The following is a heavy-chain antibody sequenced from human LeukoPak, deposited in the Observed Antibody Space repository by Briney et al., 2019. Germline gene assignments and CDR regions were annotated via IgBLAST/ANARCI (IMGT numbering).Heavy chain of an antibody. CDR1: GYSISSGYF. D-gene: IGHD2-15*01. CDR3: AREFPAVLRFDP. CDR2: VFHNEIT. V-gene: IGHV4-38-2*02. J-gene: IGHJ5*02. Sequence: SETLSLTCTVSGYSISSGYFWGWIRQPPGKGLEWIGSVFHNEITSYNPSLQSRVTLSVDTSKNQFSLKLSTVTAADTAVYYCAREFPAVLRFDPWGQGTLVTVSS.